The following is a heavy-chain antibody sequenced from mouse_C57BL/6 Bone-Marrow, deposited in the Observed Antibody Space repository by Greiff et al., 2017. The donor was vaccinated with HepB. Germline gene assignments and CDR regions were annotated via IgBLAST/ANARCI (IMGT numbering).Heavy chain of an antibody. J-gene: IGHJ1*03. CDR1: GYAFSSSW. D-gene: IGHD1-1*01. CDR3: ARWYYYGSSYWYFDV. CDR2: IYPGDGDT. Sequence: QVQLQQSGPELVKPGASVKISCKASGYAFSSSWMNWVKQRPEKGLEWIGRIYPGDGDTNYNGKFKGKATLTADKSSSTAYMQLSSLTSEDSAVYFCARWYYYGSSYWYFDVWGTGTTVTVSS. V-gene: IGHV1-82*01.